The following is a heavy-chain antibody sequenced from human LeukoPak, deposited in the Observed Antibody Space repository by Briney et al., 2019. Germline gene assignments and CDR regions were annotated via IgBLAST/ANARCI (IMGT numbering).Heavy chain of an antibody. V-gene: IGHV3-30*04. D-gene: IGHD1-26*01. CDR2: ISYDGSNK. CDR1: GFTFSSYA. Sequence: SGGSLRLSCAASGFTFSSYAMHWVRQAPGKGLEWVAVISYDGSNKYYADSVKGRFTISRDNSKNTLYLQMNSLRAEDTAVYYCAREGRGSHDAFDIWGQGTMVTVSS. CDR3: AREGRGSHDAFDI. J-gene: IGHJ3*02.